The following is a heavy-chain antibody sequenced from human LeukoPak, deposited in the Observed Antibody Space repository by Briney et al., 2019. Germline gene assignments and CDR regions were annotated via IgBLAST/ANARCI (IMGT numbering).Heavy chain of an antibody. V-gene: IGHV3-23*01. Sequence: QPGGSLRLSCAASGFTFSSYAMSWVRQAPGKGLEWVSAISGSGGSTYYADSVKGRFTISRDNSKNTLYLQMNSLRAEDTAVYYCARALYCSSTSCPHYYYYMDVWGKGTTVTVSS. CDR3: ARALYCSSTSCPHYYYYMDV. CDR1: GFTFSSYA. J-gene: IGHJ6*03. CDR2: ISGSGGST. D-gene: IGHD2-2*01.